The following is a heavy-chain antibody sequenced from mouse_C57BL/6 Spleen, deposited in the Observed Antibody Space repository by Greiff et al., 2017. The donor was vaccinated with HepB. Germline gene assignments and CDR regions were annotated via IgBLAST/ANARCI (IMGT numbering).Heavy chain of an antibody. CDR2: ILPGSGST. CDR3: ARFLYYYGSSSFDY. J-gene: IGHJ2*01. V-gene: IGHV1-9*01. Sequence: VKLVESGAELMKPGASVKLSCTATGYTFTGYWIEWVKQRPGHGLEWIGEILPGSGSTNYNEKFTGKATFTADTSSNTAYMQLSNLTTEDSAIYDSARFLYYYGSSSFDYWGQGTTLTVSS. CDR1: GYTFTGYW. D-gene: IGHD1-1*01.